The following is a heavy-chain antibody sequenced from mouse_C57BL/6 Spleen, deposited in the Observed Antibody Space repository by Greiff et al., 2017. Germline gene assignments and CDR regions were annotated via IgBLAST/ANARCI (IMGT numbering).Heavy chain of an antibody. CDR3: ARGATVVAGDAMDY. D-gene: IGHD1-1*01. J-gene: IGHJ4*01. CDR1: GYAFTNYL. CDR2: INPGSGGT. V-gene: IGHV1-54*01. Sequence: QVHVKQSGAELVRPGTSVKVSCKASGYAFTNYLIEWVKQRPGQGLEWIGVINPGSGGTNYNEKFKGKATLTADKSSSTAYMQLSSRTSEDSAVYFCARGATVVAGDAMDYWGQGTSVTVSS.